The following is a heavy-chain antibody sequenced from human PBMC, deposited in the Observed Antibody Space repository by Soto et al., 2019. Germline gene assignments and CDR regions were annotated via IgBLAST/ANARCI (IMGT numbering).Heavy chain of an antibody. J-gene: IGHJ6*02. CDR2: FYYSGST. CDR3: ARDRRSGSSRGPYYYYYYGMDV. V-gene: IGHV4-61*01. CDR1: GGSVSRGSYY. D-gene: IGHD1-26*01. Sequence: SQTLSLTCTVSGGSVSRGSYYWYWIRQPPGEALEWIGQFYYSGSTNYNPSLKRRVCIAVDRSKNRFSRTLSSVSAEAIAGHYCARDRRSGSSRGPYYYYYYGMDVWGQGSTVTVSS.